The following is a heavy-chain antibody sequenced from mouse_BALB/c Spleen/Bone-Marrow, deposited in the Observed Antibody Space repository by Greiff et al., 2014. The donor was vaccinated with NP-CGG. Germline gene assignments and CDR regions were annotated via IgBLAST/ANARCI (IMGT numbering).Heavy chain of an antibody. V-gene: IGHV1-80*01. CDR3: AREDGSSPFAY. CDR2: IYPGDGDT. D-gene: IGHD1-1*01. CDR1: GYAFSSYW. Sequence: VELMESGAELVRPGSSVKISCKASGYAFSSYWMNWVKQRPGQGLEWIGQIYPGDGDTNYNGKFKGKATLTADKSSSTAYMQLSSLTSEDSAVYFCAREDGSSPFAYWGQGTLVTVSA. J-gene: IGHJ3*01.